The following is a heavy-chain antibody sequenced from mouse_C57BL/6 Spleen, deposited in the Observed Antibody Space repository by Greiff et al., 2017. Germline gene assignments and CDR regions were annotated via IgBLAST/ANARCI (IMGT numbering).Heavy chain of an antibody. CDR2: INPNNGGT. CDR3: ACIYYDYLDY. V-gene: IGHV1-22*01. J-gene: IGHJ2*01. CDR1: GYPFTDYN. Sequence: VQLQQSGPELVKPGASVKMSCKASGYPFTDYNMHWVKQSHGKSLEWIGYINPNNGGTSYNQKFKGKATLTVNKSSSTAYMELRSLTSEDSAVYYCACIYYDYLDYWGQGTTLTVSS. D-gene: IGHD2-1*01.